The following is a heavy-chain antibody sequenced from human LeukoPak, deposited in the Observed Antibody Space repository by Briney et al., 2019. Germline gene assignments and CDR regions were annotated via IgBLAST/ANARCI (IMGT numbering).Heavy chain of an antibody. V-gene: IGHV1-3*01. D-gene: IGHD2-2*01. J-gene: IGHJ6*02. Sequence: ASVKVSCKGTGYTFTSYAMHWVRRARGQRREGMGWINDCNGNTKYSQKFQGRVTITRDTSATTDYMELSSLRSEDTAVSYCARERYCSSTSCYPLRYYYYGMDVRGQGTTVTVS. CDR1: GYTFTSYA. CDR3: ARERYCSSTSCYPLRYYYYGMDV. CDR2: INDCNGNT.